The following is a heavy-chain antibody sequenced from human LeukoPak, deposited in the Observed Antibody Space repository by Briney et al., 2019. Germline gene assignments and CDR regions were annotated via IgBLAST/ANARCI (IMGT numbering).Heavy chain of an antibody. CDR2: ISGSGGST. Sequence: PGGSLRLSCAVSGFTFSSYAMSWVRQAAGKGLEWVSAISGSGGSTFYAGSVKGRFTISRDNSKNTLYLQMNNLRAEDTAIYYWAKGSGGTRPHAFDIWGQGTMVTVSS. V-gene: IGHV3-23*01. D-gene: IGHD2-15*01. J-gene: IGHJ3*02. CDR3: AKGSGGTRPHAFDI. CDR1: GFTFSSYA.